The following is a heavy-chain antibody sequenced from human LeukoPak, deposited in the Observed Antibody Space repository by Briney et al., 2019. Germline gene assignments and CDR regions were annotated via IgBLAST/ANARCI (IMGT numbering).Heavy chain of an antibody. Sequence: ASVKVSCKASGYTFTSYGISWVRQAPRQGLEWMGWISAYNGNTNYAQKLQGRVTMTRDTSASTVYMELSSLRSEDTAIYYCARIRDGYNDAYDIWGQGTVVTVPS. V-gene: IGHV1-18*01. D-gene: IGHD5-24*01. J-gene: IGHJ3*02. CDR2: ISAYNGNT. CDR3: ARIRDGYNDAYDI. CDR1: GYTFTSYG.